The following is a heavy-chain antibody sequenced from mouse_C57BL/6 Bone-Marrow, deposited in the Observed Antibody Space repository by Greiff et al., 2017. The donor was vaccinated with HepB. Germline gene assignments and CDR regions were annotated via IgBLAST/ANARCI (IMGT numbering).Heavy chain of an antibody. CDR1: GFTFSSYG. Sequence: EVKLMESGGDLVKPGGSLKLSCAASGFTFSSYGMSWVRQTPDKRLEWVATISSGGSYTYYPDSVKGRFTISRDNAKNTLYLQMSSLKSEDTAMYYCARQGLRRSFAYWGQGTLVTVSA. CDR3: ARQGLRRSFAY. V-gene: IGHV5-6*01. D-gene: IGHD2-4*01. J-gene: IGHJ3*01. CDR2: ISSGGSYT.